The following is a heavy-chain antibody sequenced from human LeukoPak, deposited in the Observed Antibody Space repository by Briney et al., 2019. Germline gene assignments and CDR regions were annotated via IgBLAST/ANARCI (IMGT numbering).Heavy chain of an antibody. J-gene: IGHJ5*02. CDR3: AVSNWMDP. CDR1: GFTFSAFW. V-gene: IGHV3-74*01. CDR2: ISFDGSDA. Sequence: GGSLRLSCAASGFTFSAFWMHWVRQAPGKGLVWVSCISFDGSDATYADSVKGRFTISRDNAKNTLHLQMDSLTVEDTAVYYCAVSNWMDPWGQGTLVTVSS.